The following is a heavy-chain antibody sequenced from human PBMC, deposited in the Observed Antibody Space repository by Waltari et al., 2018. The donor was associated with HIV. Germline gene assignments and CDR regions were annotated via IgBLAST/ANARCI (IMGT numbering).Heavy chain of an antibody. D-gene: IGHD3-10*01. CDR3: TSEEDYGSGSHFDY. CDR1: GFTSNSVW. Sequence: EAQLGESAGDLLKLAGPLGLLWSASGFTSNSVWLSCVRQAPGKGLEWVGRIKTKGDGGATDYAAAVKRISTISRDYSNTTVYLKMNSLKIEDTAVYYCTSEEDYGSGSHFDYWGQGTLVTVSS. J-gene: IGHJ4*02. CDR2: IKTKGDGGAT. V-gene: IGHV3-15*01.